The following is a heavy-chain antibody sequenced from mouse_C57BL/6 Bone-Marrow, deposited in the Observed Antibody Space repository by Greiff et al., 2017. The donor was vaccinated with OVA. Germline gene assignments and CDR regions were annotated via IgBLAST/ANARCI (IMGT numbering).Heavy chain of an antibody. Sequence: EVQLQQSGPELVKPGASVKISCKASGYTFTDYYMNWVKQSHGKSLEWIGDINPNNGGTSYNQKFKGKATLTVDKSSSTAYMELRSLTSEDSAVYYCARRDITTVVATDRYYFDYWGQGTTLTVSS. V-gene: IGHV1-26*01. J-gene: IGHJ2*01. CDR2: INPNNGGT. CDR3: ARRDITTVVATDRYYFDY. D-gene: IGHD1-1*01. CDR1: GYTFTDYY.